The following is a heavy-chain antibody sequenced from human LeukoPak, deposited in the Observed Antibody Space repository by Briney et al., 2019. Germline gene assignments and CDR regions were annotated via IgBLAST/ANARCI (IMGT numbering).Heavy chain of an antibody. Sequence: SETLSLTCTVSGGSISSGDYYWSWIRQPPGKGLEWIGYIYYSGSTYYNPSLKSRVTISVDTSKNQFSLKLSSVTAADTAVYYCARAHVQYGSPIDYWGQGTLVTVSS. CDR1: GGSISSGDYY. D-gene: IGHD3-10*01. CDR2: IYYSGST. V-gene: IGHV4-30-4*01. CDR3: ARAHVQYGSPIDY. J-gene: IGHJ4*02.